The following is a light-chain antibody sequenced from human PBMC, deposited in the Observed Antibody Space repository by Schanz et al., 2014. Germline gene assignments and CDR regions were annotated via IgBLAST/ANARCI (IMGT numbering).Light chain of an antibody. CDR1: QSVSSSY. V-gene: IGKV3-15*01. J-gene: IGKJ1*01. Sequence: EIVLTQSPGTLSLSPGERATLSCRASQSVSSSYLAWYQQKPGQAPRLLIYGASSRATGVPARFSGSGSGTEFTLSITGLQSEDFVFYYCQQYENWPRTFGQGTKVDIK. CDR3: QQYENWPRT. CDR2: GAS.